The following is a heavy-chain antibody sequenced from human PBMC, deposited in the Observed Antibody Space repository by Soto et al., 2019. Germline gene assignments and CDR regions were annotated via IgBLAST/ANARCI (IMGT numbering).Heavy chain of an antibody. CDR1: GGSISSSNYY. Sequence: QVQLQESGPGLVKPSQTLSITCTVSGGSISSSNYYWSWIRQHPAKGLEWIGYIYYSGTTYYNPSLESRVTISLDTSNNQFSLKLTSVTAADTALYYCARDEGGYGTFDYWGQGTLVTVSS. CDR3: ARDEGGYGTFDY. D-gene: IGHD4-17*01. V-gene: IGHV4-31*03. J-gene: IGHJ4*02. CDR2: IYYSGTT.